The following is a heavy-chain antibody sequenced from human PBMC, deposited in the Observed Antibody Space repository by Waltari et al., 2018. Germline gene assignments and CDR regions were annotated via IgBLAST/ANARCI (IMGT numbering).Heavy chain of an antibody. V-gene: IGHV1-46*01. D-gene: IGHD3-3*01. Sequence: QVQLVQSGAEVKKPGASVKVSCKASGYTFTSYYMHWVRQAPGQGLEWMGIINPSGGSTSYAQKCQGRVTMTRDTSTSTVYMELSSLRSEDTAVYYCASHPAYDFWSGCDAFDIWGQGTMVTVSS. CDR3: ASHPAYDFWSGCDAFDI. CDR2: INPSGGST. J-gene: IGHJ3*02. CDR1: GYTFTSYY.